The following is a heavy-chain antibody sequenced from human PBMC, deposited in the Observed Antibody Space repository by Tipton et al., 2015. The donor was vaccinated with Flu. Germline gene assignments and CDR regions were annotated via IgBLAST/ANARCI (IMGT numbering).Heavy chain of an antibody. CDR2: IHRSGNT. CDR3: ARVVGAARPGWFDP. J-gene: IGHJ5*02. V-gene: IGHV4-38-2*02. Sequence: TLSLTCSVSGDSIGNGYYLGWIRQSPGKGLEWIGNIHRSGNTYHNPFLKSRVTISVDTSKNQFSLKLSSVTAADTAVYCCARVVGAARPGWFDPWGQGTLVTVSS. CDR1: GDSIGNGYY. D-gene: IGHD6-6*01.